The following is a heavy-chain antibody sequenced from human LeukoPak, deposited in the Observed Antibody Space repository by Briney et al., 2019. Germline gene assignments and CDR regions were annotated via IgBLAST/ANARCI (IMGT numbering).Heavy chain of an antibody. CDR3: AREASTSVDAFDI. Sequence: ASVKVSCKASGYTFSSYYMHWVRQAPGQGLEWMGIINPSGGSTSYAQKFQGGVTMTRDTSTSTVYMELSSLRSEDTAVYYCAREASTSVDAFDIWGQGTMVTVSS. CDR2: INPSGGST. D-gene: IGHD6-6*01. V-gene: IGHV1-46*01. CDR1: GYTFSSYY. J-gene: IGHJ3*02.